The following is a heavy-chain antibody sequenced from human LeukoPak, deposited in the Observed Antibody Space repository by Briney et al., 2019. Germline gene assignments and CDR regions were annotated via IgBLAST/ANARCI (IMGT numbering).Heavy chain of an antibody. D-gene: IGHD6-19*01. J-gene: IGHJ4*02. V-gene: IGHV4-59*01. CDR3: AWTAGVAVAGSRQCFDY. CDR1: GDANRSSY. Sequence: SETLSLTCIVSGDANRSSYWRWVSAPTGEGLERIGYNYYSGRTNYNPSLKSRVTISIDTSKTQFSLKLTSVTAAGTAVYYFAWTAGVAVAGSRQCFDYGGQGTLVTVSS. CDR2: NYYSGRT.